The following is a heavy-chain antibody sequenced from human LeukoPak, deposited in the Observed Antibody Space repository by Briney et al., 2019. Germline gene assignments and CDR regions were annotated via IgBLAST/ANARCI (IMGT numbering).Heavy chain of an antibody. J-gene: IGHJ4*02. D-gene: IGHD5/OR15-5a*01. CDR3: AKVRSTFDYFDY. CDR2: ISGSGVST. V-gene: IGHV3-23*01. Sequence: GGSLRPSCAASGFTFSSYSMNWVRQAPGKGLEWVSSISGSGVSTDYADSVKGRFTISRDNSKNTLYLQMNSLRAEDTAVYYCAKVRSTFDYFDYWGQGTLVTVSS. CDR1: GFTFSSYS.